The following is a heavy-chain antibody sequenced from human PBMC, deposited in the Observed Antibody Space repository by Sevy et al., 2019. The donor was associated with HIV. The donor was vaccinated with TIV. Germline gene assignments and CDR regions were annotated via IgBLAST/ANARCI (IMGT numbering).Heavy chain of an antibody. CDR2: IDYSGSI. CDR3: ARGYRSSYYFDY. D-gene: IGHD6-6*01. Sequence: SETLSLTCTVFGASMRHYYWTWIRQPPGKGLEWIGYIDYSGSINYNPSLKTRVTISVDTSKDQFSLKLSSVTAADTAVYYCARGYRSSYYFDYWGQGARVTVSS. V-gene: IGHV4-59*01. CDR1: GASMRHYY. J-gene: IGHJ4*02.